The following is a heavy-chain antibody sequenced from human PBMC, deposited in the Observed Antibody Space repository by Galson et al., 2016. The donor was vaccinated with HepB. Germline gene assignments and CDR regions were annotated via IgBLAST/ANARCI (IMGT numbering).Heavy chain of an antibody. CDR1: XXSLTXXGVG. CDR3: VHSGVKFSGVIXXNWFDX. V-gene: IGHV2-5*02. Sequence: VKXTQTLTXTCTFSXXSLTXXGVGVGWXXXPPGKALEWLALIYWDDHKRYSPSLKSRLTITKGTSKNQVVLXMTNMDPVDTATYYCVHSGVKFSGVIXXNWFDXWGQGTLVSVSS. J-gene: IGHJ5*02. CDR2: IYWDDHK. D-gene: IGHD3-3*01.